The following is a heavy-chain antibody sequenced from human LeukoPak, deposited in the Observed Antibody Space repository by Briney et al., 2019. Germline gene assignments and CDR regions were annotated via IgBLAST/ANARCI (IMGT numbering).Heavy chain of an antibody. CDR1: GGSFSGYY. Sequence: PSETLSLTCAVYGGSFSGYYWSWIRQPPGKGLEWIGEINHSGSTNYNPSLKSRVTISVDTSKNQFSLKLSSVTAADTAVYYCARRNHYDFWSGYYSSYYYYMDVWGKGTTVTVSS. CDR2: INHSGST. CDR3: ARRNHYDFWSGYYSSYYYYMDV. V-gene: IGHV4-34*01. J-gene: IGHJ6*03. D-gene: IGHD3-3*01.